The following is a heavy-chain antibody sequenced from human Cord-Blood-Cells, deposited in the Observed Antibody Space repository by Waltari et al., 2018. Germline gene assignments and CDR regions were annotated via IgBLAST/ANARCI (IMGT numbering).Heavy chain of an antibody. Sequence: QVQLQQWGAGLLKPSETLSLTCAVYGGSFSGYYWSWIRQPPGKGLEWIGEINHRGSTNYNPSLKSRVTIAVDTSKNQFSLKLSSLTAAETAVYYCARGQLLRDAFDIWGQGTMVTVSS. D-gene: IGHD3-10*01. J-gene: IGHJ3*02. CDR1: GGSFSGYY. CDR2: INHRGST. V-gene: IGHV4-34*01. CDR3: ARGQLLRDAFDI.